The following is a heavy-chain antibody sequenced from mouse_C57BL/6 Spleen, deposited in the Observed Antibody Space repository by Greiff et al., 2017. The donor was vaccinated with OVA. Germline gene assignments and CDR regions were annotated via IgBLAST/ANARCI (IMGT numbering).Heavy chain of an antibody. CDR3: ARLGFDY. Sequence: VQLQQPGAELVRPGTSVKLSCKASGYTFTSYWMHWVKQRPGQGLEWIGVIDPSDSYTNYNQKFKGKATLTVDTSSSTAYMQLSSLTSEDSAVYYCARLGFDYWGQGTTLTVSS. CDR1: GYTFTSYW. CDR2: IDPSDSYT. V-gene: IGHV1-59*01. J-gene: IGHJ2*01. D-gene: IGHD4-1*01.